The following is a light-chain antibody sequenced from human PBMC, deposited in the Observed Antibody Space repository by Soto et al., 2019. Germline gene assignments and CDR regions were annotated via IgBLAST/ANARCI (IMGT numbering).Light chain of an antibody. Sequence: QSALTQPASVSGSPGQSITISCTGTSSDGDYVSWYQQHPGKAPKLIISEVTNRPSGVSNRFSGSKSDYTASLTISGLQGEDEADYYCSSYTAASTRDVVFGGGTKLTVL. CDR2: EVT. CDR1: SSDGDY. CDR3: SSYTAASTRDVV. V-gene: IGLV2-14*01. J-gene: IGLJ2*01.